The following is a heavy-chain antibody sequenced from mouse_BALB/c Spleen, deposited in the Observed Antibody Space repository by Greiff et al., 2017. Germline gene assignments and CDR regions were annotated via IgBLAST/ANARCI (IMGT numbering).Heavy chain of an antibody. J-gene: IGHJ2*01. D-gene: IGHD2-10*02. CDR3: ARDKYGNHYFDY. Sequence: EVQRVESGGGLVTPGGSLKLSCAASGFTFSSYAMSWVRQSPEKRLEWVAEISSGGSYTYYPDTVTGRFTISRDNAKNTLYLEMSSLRSEDTAMYYCARDKYGNHYFDYWGQGTTLTVSS. CDR1: GFTFSSYA. V-gene: IGHV5-9-4*01. CDR2: ISSGGSYT.